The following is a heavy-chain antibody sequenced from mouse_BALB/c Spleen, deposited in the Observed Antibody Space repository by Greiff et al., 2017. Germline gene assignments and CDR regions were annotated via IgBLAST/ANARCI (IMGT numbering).Heavy chain of an antibody. D-gene: IGHD2-10*01. Sequence: EVKLVESGAELVKPGASVKLSCTASGFNIKDTYMHWVKQRPEQGLEWIGRIDPANGNTKYDPKFQGKATITADTSSNTAYLQLSSLTSEDTAVYYCARAGAYYGNYWYFDVWGAGTTVTVSS. J-gene: IGHJ1*01. V-gene: IGHV14-3*02. CDR1: GFNIKDTY. CDR3: ARAGAYYGNYWYFDV. CDR2: IDPANGNT.